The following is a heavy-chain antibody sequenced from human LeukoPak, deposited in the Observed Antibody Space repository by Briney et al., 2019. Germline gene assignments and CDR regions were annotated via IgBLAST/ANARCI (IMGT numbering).Heavy chain of an antibody. CDR1: GFVFHHFA. Sequence: PGGSLTLSCLGTGFVFHHFAIHWVRQPPAKGLDWVSGITWNSDAVAYADSVKGRFTISRDNAKKTVFLQMNSLRPEDWALYYCAKGSPRYNSGWRGVGWGQGTLVTVSS. D-gene: IGHD6-19*01. CDR3: AKGSPRYNSGWRGVG. J-gene: IGHJ4*02. V-gene: IGHV3-9*01. CDR2: ITWNSDAV.